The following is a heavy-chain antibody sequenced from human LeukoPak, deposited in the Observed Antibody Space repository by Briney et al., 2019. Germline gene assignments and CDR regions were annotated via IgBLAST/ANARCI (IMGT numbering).Heavy chain of an antibody. CDR3: AKGGLVHPLHI. CDR2: ISGSGGTT. D-gene: IGHD3/OR15-3a*01. Sequence: GGTLRLSCAASGFTFNRYGMSWVRQAPGKGLEWVSAISGSGGTTYYADSVKGRFTISRDNSKNTLYLQINSLRDEDTAVYYCAKGGLVHPLHIWGQGTMVTVSS. CDR1: GFTFNRYG. J-gene: IGHJ3*02. V-gene: IGHV3-23*01.